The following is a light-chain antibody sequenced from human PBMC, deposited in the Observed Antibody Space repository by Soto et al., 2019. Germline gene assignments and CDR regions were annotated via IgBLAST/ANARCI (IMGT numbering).Light chain of an antibody. Sequence: QAVVTQPASVSASPGQSITISCTGTSSDIGAYNSVSWYQQHPGKAPQLMIYDVSYRPSGISSRFSGSKSGNTASLTISGLQADDEADYYCSSYTTSSTRVFGGGTKLTVL. CDR3: SSYTTSSTRV. CDR1: SSDIGAYNS. V-gene: IGLV2-14*01. CDR2: DVS. J-gene: IGLJ2*01.